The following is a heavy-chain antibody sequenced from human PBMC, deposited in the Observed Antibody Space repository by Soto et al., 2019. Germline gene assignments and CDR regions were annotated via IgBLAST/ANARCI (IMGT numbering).Heavy chain of an antibody. CDR1: GFTFDDYA. CDR2: ISWNSGSI. D-gene: IGHD6-19*01. CDR3: AKDMGGTQPGGAFDI. Sequence: GGSLRLSCVASGFTFDDYAMHWVRQAPGKGLEWVSGISWNSGSIGYADSGKGRFTLSRDNAKNSLYVQMNSRRAEDTALYYCAKDMGGTQPGGAFDIWGQGTMVTVSS. J-gene: IGHJ3*02. V-gene: IGHV3-9*01.